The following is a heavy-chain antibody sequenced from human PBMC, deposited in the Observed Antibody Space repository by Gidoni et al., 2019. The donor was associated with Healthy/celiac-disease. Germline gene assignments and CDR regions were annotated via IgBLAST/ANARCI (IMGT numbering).Heavy chain of an antibody. D-gene: IGHD1-26*01. Sequence: QLPLQESGPGLVTPSETPSLTCTVSGGSISSSSYSWGWIRQPPGKGLEWIGSIYYSGSTYYNPSLKSRVTISVDTSKNQFSLKLSSVTAADTAVYYCARHTPAWELRSCFDYWGQGTLVTVSS. J-gene: IGHJ4*02. CDR3: ARHTPAWELRSCFDY. V-gene: IGHV4-39*01. CDR2: IYYSGST. CDR1: GGSISSSSYS.